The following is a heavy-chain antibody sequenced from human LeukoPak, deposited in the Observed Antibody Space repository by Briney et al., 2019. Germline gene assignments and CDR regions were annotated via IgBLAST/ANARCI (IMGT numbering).Heavy chain of an antibody. CDR3: AKKIPGTYPYDS. J-gene: IGHJ4*02. Sequence: GGSLRLSCAASGFTFSSSAMNWVRQAPGKGLEWISASGTDGDTYYADSVKGRFTISRDNSKNPLYLQMTSLRAEDTAVYYCAKKIPGTYPYDSWGQGTLVTVS. V-gene: IGHV3-23*01. CDR1: GFTFSSSA. D-gene: IGHD6-13*01. CDR2: SGTDGDT.